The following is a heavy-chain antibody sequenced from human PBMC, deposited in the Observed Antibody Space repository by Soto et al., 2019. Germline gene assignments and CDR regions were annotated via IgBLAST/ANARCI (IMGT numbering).Heavy chain of an antibody. J-gene: IGHJ5*02. V-gene: IGHV1-3*01. D-gene: IGHD3-10*01. CDR1: GYTFTSYA. CDR3: ARASELAAMVRGVIPFDP. Sequence: GASVKVSCKASGYTFTSYAMHWVRQAPGQRLEWMGWINAGNGNTKYSQKFQGRVTITRDTSASTAYMELSSLRSEDTAVYYCARASELAAMVRGVIPFDPWGQGTLVTVPQ. CDR2: INAGNGNT.